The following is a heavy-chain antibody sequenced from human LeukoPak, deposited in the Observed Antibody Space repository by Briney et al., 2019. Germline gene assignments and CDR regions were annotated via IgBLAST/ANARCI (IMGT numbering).Heavy chain of an antibody. CDR2: IYYSGSS. D-gene: IGHD3-10*02. Sequence: SETLSLTCTVSGSSIRSGDNYWSWIRQPPGKGLEWIGYIYYSGSSYYNPSLKSQITLSVDLSKNQFSLKMTSVTAADTAVYYCARMSGGMFNPAWFDPWGPGTLVTVSS. J-gene: IGHJ5*02. CDR1: GSSIRSGDNY. V-gene: IGHV4-30-4*08. CDR3: ARMSGGMFNPAWFDP.